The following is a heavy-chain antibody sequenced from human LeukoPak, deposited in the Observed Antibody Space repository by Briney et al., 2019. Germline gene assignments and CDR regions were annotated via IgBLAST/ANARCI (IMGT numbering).Heavy chain of an antibody. V-gene: IGHV3-21*01. Sequence: GGSLRLSCAASGFTFSSYSRNWVRQPPGKGLEWVSSISSSSSYIYYPYSVKGRFTISRDNAENSLYLRMNSLRAEDTAVYYCARELPANYWGQGTLVTVSS. CDR3: ARELPANY. J-gene: IGHJ4*02. CDR1: GFTFSSYS. CDR2: ISSSSSYI. D-gene: IGHD2-15*01.